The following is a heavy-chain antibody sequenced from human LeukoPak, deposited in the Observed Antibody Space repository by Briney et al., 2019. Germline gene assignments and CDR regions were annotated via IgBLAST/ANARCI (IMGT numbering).Heavy chain of an antibody. CDR1: GGSISSYY. CDR2: IYNGGGT. Sequence: SETLSLTCTVSGGSISSYYWSWIRQPPGKGLEWIGYIYNGGGTNYNPSLKSRVTISVDTSKNQFSLKLSSVTAADTAVYYCARPYSNYGWFDPWGQGTLVTVSS. V-gene: IGHV4-59*01. CDR3: ARPYSNYGWFDP. J-gene: IGHJ5*02. D-gene: IGHD4-11*01.